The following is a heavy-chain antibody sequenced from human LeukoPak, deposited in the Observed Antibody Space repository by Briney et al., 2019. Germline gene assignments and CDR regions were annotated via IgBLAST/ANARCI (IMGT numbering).Heavy chain of an antibody. CDR2: ITGSGDST. J-gene: IGHJ4*02. CDR3: AKRDSSGYYYFDY. D-gene: IGHD3-22*01. CDR1: GFTFRNYA. Sequence: GGSLRLSCAASGFTFRNYAMSWGRQAPGKGLEWVSGITGSGDSTYYADSVKGRFATSRDNSKNTVYLQMNSLRAEDTAVYYCAKRDSSGYYYFDYWGQGALVTVSS. V-gene: IGHV3-23*01.